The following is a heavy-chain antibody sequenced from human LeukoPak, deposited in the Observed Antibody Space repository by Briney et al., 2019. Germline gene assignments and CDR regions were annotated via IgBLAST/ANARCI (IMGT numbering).Heavy chain of an antibody. J-gene: IGHJ5*02. CDR2: IYAGKSDA. V-gene: IGHV5-51*01. CDR3: ARGGRSGYDSNWFDP. D-gene: IGHD5-12*01. Sequence: GEYLKISCQGFGYTFTTSWIGWVRQLPGKGLEWMAIIYAGKSDAKYSPPFQGHVTISADKSISTVYLQWSSLKASDTAMYYCARGGRSGYDSNWFDPWGQGTLVTVSS. CDR1: GYTFTTSW.